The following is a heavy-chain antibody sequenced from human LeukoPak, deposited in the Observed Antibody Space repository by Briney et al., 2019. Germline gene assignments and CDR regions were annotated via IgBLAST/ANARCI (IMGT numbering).Heavy chain of an antibody. Sequence: GGSLRLSCAASGFTFSSYAMSWVRQAPGKGLEWVSGINWNGGSTGYADSVKGRFTISRDNAKNSLYLQMNSLRAEDTALYYCARSRYSSGWYRMGYWGQGTLVTVSS. CDR3: ARSRYSSGWYRMGY. V-gene: IGHV3-20*04. J-gene: IGHJ4*02. D-gene: IGHD6-19*01. CDR1: GFTFSSYA. CDR2: INWNGGST.